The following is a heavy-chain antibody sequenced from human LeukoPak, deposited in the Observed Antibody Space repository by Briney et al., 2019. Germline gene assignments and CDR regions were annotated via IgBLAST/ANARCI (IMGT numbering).Heavy chain of an antibody. Sequence: GGSLRLSCAASGFTFDDYGMSWVRQAPGKGLEWVSGINWNGGSTGYADSVKGRFTISRDNAKNSLYLQMNSLRAEDTALYYCARVTGSSGWLGGYYFDYWGQGTLVTVSS. J-gene: IGHJ4*02. V-gene: IGHV3-20*04. CDR2: INWNGGST. CDR3: ARVTGSSGWLGGYYFDY. CDR1: GFTFDDYG. D-gene: IGHD6-19*01.